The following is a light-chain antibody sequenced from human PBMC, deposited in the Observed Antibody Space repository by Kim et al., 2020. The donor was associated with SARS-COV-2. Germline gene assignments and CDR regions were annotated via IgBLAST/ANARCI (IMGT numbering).Light chain of an antibody. J-gene: IGLJ2*01. Sequence: SITISCTGTSRDVGSSNLVSWYQQHPGKAPKLMIYEVSKRPSGVSHRFSGSKSGNTASLTISGLQAEDEADYYCCSYAGSSTHVVFGGGTQLTVL. V-gene: IGLV2-23*02. CDR1: SRDVGSSNL. CDR3: CSYAGSSTHVV. CDR2: EVS.